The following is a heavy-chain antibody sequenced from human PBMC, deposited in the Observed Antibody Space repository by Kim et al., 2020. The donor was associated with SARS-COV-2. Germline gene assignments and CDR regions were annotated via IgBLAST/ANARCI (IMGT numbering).Heavy chain of an antibody. CDR2: EK. J-gene: IGHJ4*02. V-gene: IGHV3-7*03. CDR3: ASDTAWHCDN. Sequence: EKAYVDSVRGRFTISRDNAKNSLFLQMSSLRADDTATYYCASDTAWHCDNWGRGTLVAVSS. D-gene: IGHD2-21*02.